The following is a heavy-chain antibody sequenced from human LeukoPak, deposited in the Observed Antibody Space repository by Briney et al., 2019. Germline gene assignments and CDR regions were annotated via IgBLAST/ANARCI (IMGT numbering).Heavy chain of an antibody. CDR2: INPDTGDT. J-gene: IGHJ4*02. CDR3: ARDAYFDH. V-gene: IGHV1-2*02. CDR1: GYTFTAYR. Sequence: PGASVRVSCKASGYTFTAYRMHWVRQAPGQGLEWMGWINPDTGDTNYAQNFQGRATMTRDMTFTTAYMDLDSLTSDDTAVYYCARDAYFDHWGQGTLVTVSS.